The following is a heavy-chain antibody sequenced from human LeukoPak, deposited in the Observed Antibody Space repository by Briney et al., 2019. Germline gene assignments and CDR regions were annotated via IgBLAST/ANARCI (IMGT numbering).Heavy chain of an antibody. Sequence: GGSLRLSCAASGFTFSTYGMHWVRQAPGKGLEWVAFIQYDGGIKYSADSVKGRFTISRDKSKKTLYLQMNSLRAEDTAVYYCAKVKSGNYNGFDYWGQGTLVTVSS. D-gene: IGHD1-26*01. CDR1: GFTFSTYG. J-gene: IGHJ4*02. V-gene: IGHV3-30*02. CDR3: AKVKSGNYNGFDY. CDR2: IQYDGGIK.